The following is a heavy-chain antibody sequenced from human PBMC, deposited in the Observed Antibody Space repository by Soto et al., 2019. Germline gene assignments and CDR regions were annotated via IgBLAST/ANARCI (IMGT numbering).Heavy chain of an antibody. V-gene: IGHV3-21*01. CDR3: ARYGSGSRRFDY. D-gene: IGHD3-10*01. CDR1: GFTFSSYS. CDR2: ISSSSSYI. Sequence: EVQLVESGGGLVKPGGSLRLSCAASGFTFSSYSMNWVRQAPGKGLEWVSSISSSSSYIYYAYSVKGRFTSSRGNAKNLLDLQTNSLRAEDTAVYYGARYGSGSRRFDYWGQGTLVTVSS. J-gene: IGHJ4*02.